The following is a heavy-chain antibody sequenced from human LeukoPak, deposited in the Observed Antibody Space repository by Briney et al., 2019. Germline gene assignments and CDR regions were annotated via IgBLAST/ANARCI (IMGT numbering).Heavy chain of an antibody. D-gene: IGHD3-10*01. CDR1: GFTFSSYW. CDR2: INSDGSST. Sequence: GGSLRLSCAASGFTFSSYWMHWVRQAPGKGLVWVSRINSDGSSTSYADSVKGRFTISRDNAKNTLYLQMNSLRAEDTAVYYCARDYYGSGTNREVFDYWGQGTLVTVSS. CDR3: ARDYYGSGTNREVFDY. J-gene: IGHJ4*02. V-gene: IGHV3-74*01.